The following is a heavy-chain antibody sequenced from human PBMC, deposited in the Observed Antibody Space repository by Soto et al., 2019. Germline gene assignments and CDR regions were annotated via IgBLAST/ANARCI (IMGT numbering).Heavy chain of an antibody. V-gene: IGHV3-30*18. CDR2: ISYDGSNK. J-gene: IGHJ4*02. D-gene: IGHD3-9*01. CDR3: AKVLRYFDWSASLDY. Sequence: GVLRRSCAASGLTLSSYGMHWVRQAPGKGLEWVGVISYDGSNKYYADSVKGRFTISRDNSKNTLYLQMNSLRAEDTAVYYCAKVLRYFDWSASLDYWGQGTLVSVSS. CDR1: GLTLSSYG.